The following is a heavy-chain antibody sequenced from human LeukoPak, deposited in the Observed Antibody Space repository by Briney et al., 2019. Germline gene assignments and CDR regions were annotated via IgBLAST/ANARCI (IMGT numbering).Heavy chain of an antibody. CDR2: ISATGGGT. CDR1: GFTFSNNA. Sequence: GESLRLSCAASGFTFSNNAMSWARQAPGRGLEWLSTISATGGGTVYADYVKGRFTISRDNSENMLLLQMNSLRADDTAVYYCAKDWATLPSRLSPFDSWGQGILVTVSS. V-gene: IGHV3-23*01. J-gene: IGHJ4*02. CDR3: AKDWATLPSRLSPFDS. D-gene: IGHD6-6*01.